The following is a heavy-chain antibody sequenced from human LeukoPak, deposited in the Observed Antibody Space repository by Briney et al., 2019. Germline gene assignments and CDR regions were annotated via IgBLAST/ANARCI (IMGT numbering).Heavy chain of an antibody. Sequence: PSETLSLTCTVSGGSISSGGYYWSWIRQHPGKGLEWIGCIYYSGSTYYNPSLKSRVTISIDTSKNQFSLKLSSVTAADTAVYYCARGHYSVAFDYWGQGTLVTVSS. CDR3: ARGHYSVAFDY. D-gene: IGHD2-15*01. CDR2: IYYSGST. V-gene: IGHV4-31*03. CDR1: GGSISSGGYY. J-gene: IGHJ4*02.